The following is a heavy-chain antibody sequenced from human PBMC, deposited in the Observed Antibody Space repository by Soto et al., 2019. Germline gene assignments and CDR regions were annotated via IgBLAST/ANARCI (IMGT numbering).Heavy chain of an antibody. CDR2: ISAYNGNT. J-gene: IGHJ5*02. CDR1: GYTFTSYG. V-gene: IGHV1-18*01. D-gene: IGHD6-13*01. Sequence: ASVKVSCKASGYTFTSYGISWVRQAPGQGLEWMGWISAYNGNTNYAQKLQGRVTITRDTSASTAYMELSSLRSEDTAVYYCARDPSIEIIAAAGSWFDPWGQGPLVTVSS. CDR3: ARDPSIEIIAAAGSWFDP.